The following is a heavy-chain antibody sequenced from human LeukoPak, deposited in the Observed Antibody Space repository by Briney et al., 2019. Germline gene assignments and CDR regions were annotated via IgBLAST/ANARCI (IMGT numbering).Heavy chain of an antibody. CDR3: ARDGGRGYSYGYGLNYYYYMDV. D-gene: IGHD5-18*01. Sequence: GGSLRLSCAASGFTFSSYWMSWVRQAPGKGLEWVANIKQDGSEKYYVNSVKDRFTISKDNAKNSLYPQMNSLRAEDTAVYYCARDGGRGYSYGYGLNYYYYMDVWGKGTRATVSS. J-gene: IGHJ6*03. CDR2: IKQDGSEK. CDR1: GFTFSSYW. V-gene: IGHV3-7*01.